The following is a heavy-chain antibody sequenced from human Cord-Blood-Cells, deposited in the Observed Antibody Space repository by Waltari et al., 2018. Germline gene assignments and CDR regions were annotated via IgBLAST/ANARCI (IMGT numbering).Heavy chain of an antibody. V-gene: IGHV4-39*01. Sequence: QLQLQESGPGLVKPSETLSLTCTVSGGSISSSSYYWGWIRQPTGKGLEWIGSIYYSVSTYYNPSLKSRVTISVDTSKNQFSLKLSSVTAADTAVYYCARLDFWSGYYDYWGQGTLVTVSS. CDR1: GGSISSSSYY. J-gene: IGHJ4*02. CDR3: ARLDFWSGYYDY. CDR2: IYYSVST. D-gene: IGHD3-3*01.